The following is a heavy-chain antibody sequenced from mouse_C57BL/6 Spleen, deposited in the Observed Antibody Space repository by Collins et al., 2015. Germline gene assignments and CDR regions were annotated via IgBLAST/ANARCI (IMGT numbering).Heavy chain of an antibody. J-gene: IGHJ2*01. Sequence: QVQLQQPAAELVKPGASVKLSCKASGYTFTSYWMHWVKQRPGQGLEWIGMIQPSSGSANYNEKFKSKATLTVDKSSSTAYMQLSSLTSEDSAVYYCARGANHYYGSRSYYFDYWGQGTTLTVSS. D-gene: IGHD1-1*01. CDR3: ARGANHYYGSRSYYFDY. CDR1: GYTFTSYW. CDR2: IQPSSGSA. V-gene: IGHV1-64*01.